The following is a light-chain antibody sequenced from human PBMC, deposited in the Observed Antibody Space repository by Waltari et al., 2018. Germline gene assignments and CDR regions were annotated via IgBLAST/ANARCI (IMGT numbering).Light chain of an antibody. Sequence: IVMNQSPHSLAVSLGERTTINCKSSPGVFWSSNNKNYLAWYQQKAGQPPMLLFYWASTRESGVPDRFSASGSGTDFTLTISSLQPEDVATYYCQQYYSHPTTFGQGTNLE. CDR1: PGVFWSSNNKNY. J-gene: IGKJ1*01. V-gene: IGKV4-1*01. CDR2: WAS. CDR3: QQYYSHPTT.